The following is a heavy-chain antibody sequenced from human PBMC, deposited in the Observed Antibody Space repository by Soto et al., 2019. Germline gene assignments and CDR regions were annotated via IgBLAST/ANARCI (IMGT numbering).Heavy chain of an antibody. D-gene: IGHD3-3*01. CDR1: GFTFNTYT. Sequence: GGSLRLSCAASGFTFNTYTMSWVRQAPGKGLEWVSSISSSGDTYSADSVKGRFTISRDNSKNTLYLQMNSLRAEDTAVYYCAKDWTSIWGQGTMVTVSS. CDR3: AKDWTSI. V-gene: IGHV3-23*01. CDR2: ISSSGDT. J-gene: IGHJ3*02.